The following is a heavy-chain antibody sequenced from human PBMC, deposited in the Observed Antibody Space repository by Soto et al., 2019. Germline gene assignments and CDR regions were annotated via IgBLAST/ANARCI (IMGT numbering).Heavy chain of an antibody. D-gene: IGHD3-10*01. V-gene: IGHV3-30*18. CDR1: GFTFSSYG. CDR3: AKEAFGWFGEFSYYYYGMDV. Sequence: GGSLRLSCAASGFTFSSYGMHWVRQAPGKGLEWVAVISYDGSNKYYADSVKGRFTISRDNSKNTLYLQMNSLRAEDTAVYYCAKEAFGWFGEFSYYYYGMDVWGQGTTVTVSS. CDR2: ISYDGSNK. J-gene: IGHJ6*02.